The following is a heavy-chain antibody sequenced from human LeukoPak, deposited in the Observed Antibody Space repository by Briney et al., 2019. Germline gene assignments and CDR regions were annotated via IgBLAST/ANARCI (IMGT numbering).Heavy chain of an antibody. D-gene: IGHD4-17*01. CDR2: ISAYNGNT. V-gene: IGHV1-18*01. Sequence: ASVKVSCKASGYTFTSYGISWVRQAPGQGLEWMGWISAYNGNTNYAQKLQGRVTMTTDTSTSTAYMELRSLRSDDTAVYYCARRGALADYGDYVGSYWGQGTLVTVSS. CDR1: GYTFTSYG. J-gene: IGHJ4*02. CDR3: ARRGALADYGDYVGSY.